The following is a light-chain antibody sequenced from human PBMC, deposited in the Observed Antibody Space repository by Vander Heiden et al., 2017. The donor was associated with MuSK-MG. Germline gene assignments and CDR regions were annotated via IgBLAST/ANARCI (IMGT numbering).Light chain of an antibody. Sequence: EIMMTQSPATLSVSPGEGATLSCRASQSVTTNLAWYQKKPGQAHRLVIYGATTRATGIPARFSGSGSQTEFSLTIASVQSEDFAVYYCQQDDDWPPTFGGGTEVEVK. CDR1: QSVTTN. CDR2: GAT. J-gene: IGKJ4*01. V-gene: IGKV3-15*01. CDR3: QQDDDWPPT.